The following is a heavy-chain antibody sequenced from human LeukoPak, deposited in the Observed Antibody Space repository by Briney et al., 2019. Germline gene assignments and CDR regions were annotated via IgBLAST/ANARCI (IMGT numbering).Heavy chain of an antibody. V-gene: IGHV2-70*11. Sequence: SGPALVTPTQTLTLTCTFSGFSLSTSGRCVSWIRQPPVTALEWLARLDWDDDKYYSTSLKTRLTISKDTSKNQVVLTMTNMDPVDTASYYCARIVLGSSGLLDYWGQGTLVTVSS. D-gene: IGHD3-22*01. CDR3: ARIVLGSSGLLDY. CDR1: GFSLSTSGRC. J-gene: IGHJ4*02. CDR2: LDWDDDK.